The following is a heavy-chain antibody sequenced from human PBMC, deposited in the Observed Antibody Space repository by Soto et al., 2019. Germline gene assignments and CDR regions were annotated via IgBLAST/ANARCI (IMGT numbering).Heavy chain of an antibody. D-gene: IGHD5-18*01. CDR2: INAGNGNT. J-gene: IGHJ6*02. Sequence: QVQLVQSGAEVKKPGASVKVSCKASGYTFTSYAMHWVRQAPGQRLEWMGWINAGNGNTKYSQKFQGRITITRDTYARTAYMELSSLRSEETAVYYCAREGYSYGPNYYYGMDVWGQGTTVTVSS. CDR1: GYTFTSYA. CDR3: AREGYSYGPNYYYGMDV. V-gene: IGHV1-3*01.